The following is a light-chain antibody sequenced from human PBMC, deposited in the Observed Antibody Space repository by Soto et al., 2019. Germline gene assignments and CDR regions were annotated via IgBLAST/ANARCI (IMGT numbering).Light chain of an antibody. J-gene: IGKJ1*01. V-gene: IGKV3-15*01. Sequence: IGVSQSPCTVSLSTGERATLSCRASQSVSSNLAWYQQKPGQAPRLLIYGASTRATGIPARFSGSGSGTEFTLTISSLQSEDFAVYYCQQYNNWPRRTFAQGTKV. CDR3: QQYNNWPRRT. CDR2: GAS. CDR1: QSVSSN.